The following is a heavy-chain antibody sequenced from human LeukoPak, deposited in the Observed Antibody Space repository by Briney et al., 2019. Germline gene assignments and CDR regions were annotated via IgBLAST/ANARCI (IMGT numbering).Heavy chain of an antibody. Sequence: GRSLRLSCAASGFTFSTYFMHWVRQAPGKGLEWVATISYDGSKKYYVDSVKGRFTISRDNSENTLYLQMNSLRGDDTAVYHYARALSIVETGGENCFDPWGQGTRVTVSS. V-gene: IGHV3-30-3*01. J-gene: IGHJ5*02. CDR1: GFTFSTYF. CDR3: ARALSIVETGGENCFDP. CDR2: ISYDGSKK. D-gene: IGHD1-26*01.